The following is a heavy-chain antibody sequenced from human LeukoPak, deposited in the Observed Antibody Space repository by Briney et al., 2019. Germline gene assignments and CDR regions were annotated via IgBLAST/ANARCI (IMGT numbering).Heavy chain of an antibody. V-gene: IGHV3-23*01. CDR3: AKDLGYSDY. Sequence: GGSLRLSCAASGFTFSSYAMSWVRQAPGKGLEWVADISGSGGTIHYADSVKGRFTISRDNSKNTVYLQMNSLRAEDTAIYYCAKDLGYSDYWGQGTLVTVSS. J-gene: IGHJ4*02. CDR2: ISGSGGTI. CDR1: GFTFSSYA. D-gene: IGHD7-27*01.